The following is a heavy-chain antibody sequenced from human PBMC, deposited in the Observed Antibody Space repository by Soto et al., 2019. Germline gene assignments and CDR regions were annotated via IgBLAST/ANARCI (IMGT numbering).Heavy chain of an antibody. D-gene: IGHD2-15*01. V-gene: IGHV4-39*01. CDR3: ASTKDETLYFDY. Sequence: QLQLQESGPGLVKPSETLSLTCTVSGDSISITSYYWGWVRQPPGKGLEWIGSIHDSGSTHYNPSLQSRVTISGDASKKQFSLKLRSVTAADTAVYYCASTKDETLYFDYWGQGTLVTVSS. CDR1: GDSISITSYY. CDR2: IHDSGST. J-gene: IGHJ4*02.